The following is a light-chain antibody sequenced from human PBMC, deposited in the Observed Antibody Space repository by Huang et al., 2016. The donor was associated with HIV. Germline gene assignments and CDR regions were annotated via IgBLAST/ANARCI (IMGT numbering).Light chain of an antibody. CDR1: QTVSSN. J-gene: IGKJ2*01. V-gene: IGKV3D-15*01. CDR2: AAS. CDR3: QQYNDWPPMYT. Sequence: EIVLTQSPAILSVSPGERATLSCTGSQTVSSNLAWYQHKPGQAPRLLFYAASTRATGIPARFSGNGSGTEFTLTITSLQSEDFAVYYCQQYNDWPPMYTFGQGTKVEIK.